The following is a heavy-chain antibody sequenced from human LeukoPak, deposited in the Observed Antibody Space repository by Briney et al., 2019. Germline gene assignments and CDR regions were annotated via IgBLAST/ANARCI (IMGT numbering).Heavy chain of an antibody. Sequence: SETLSLTCTVSGGSISGYHWSWIRQPPGKGLEWIGHIYYSGSVNYKPSLKGRATISLDTPRNQVSLRLKSVTAADTAVYYCARTRGDGVIHLWGQGTLVTVSS. CDR2: IYYSGSV. D-gene: IGHD3-22*01. CDR1: GGSISGYH. J-gene: IGHJ5*02. V-gene: IGHV4-59*01. CDR3: ARTRGDGVIHL.